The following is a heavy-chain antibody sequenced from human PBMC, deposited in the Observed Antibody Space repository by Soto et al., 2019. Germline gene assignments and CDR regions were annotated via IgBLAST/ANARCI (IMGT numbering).Heavy chain of an antibody. CDR2: INPNSGGT. CDR3: ARKLELRGSYYYYYDTDV. J-gene: IGHJ6*02. V-gene: IGHV1-2*02. CDR1: GYTFTDYY. Sequence: SVKFSCKASGYTFTDYYMHWVRQAPGQGLEWMGWINPNSGGTNYAQKFQGRVTMTRDTSISTAYMELSRLRSDDTAVYYCARKLELRGSYYYYYDTDVRGQATMDPVS. D-gene: IGHD1-7*01.